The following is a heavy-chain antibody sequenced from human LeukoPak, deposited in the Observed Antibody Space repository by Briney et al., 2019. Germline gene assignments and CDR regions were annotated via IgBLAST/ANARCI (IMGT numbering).Heavy chain of an antibody. CDR1: GYTFTSYD. J-gene: IGHJ4*02. V-gene: IGHV1-8*01. CDR2: MNPNSGNT. CDR3: ARGLSTGWYSDY. Sequence: GASVKVSCKASGYTFTSYDINWVRQATGQGLEWMGWMNPNSGNTGYAQKFQGRVTMTRNTSISTAYMELSSLRSEDTAVYYFARGLSTGWYSDYWGQGALVTVSS. D-gene: IGHD6-19*01.